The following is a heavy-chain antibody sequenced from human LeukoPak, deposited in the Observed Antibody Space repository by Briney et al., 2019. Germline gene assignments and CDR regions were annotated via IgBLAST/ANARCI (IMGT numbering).Heavy chain of an antibody. V-gene: IGHV3-74*01. CDR2: INIDGTHI. Sequence: PGGSLRLSCAASGFTFERYWMHWVRQAPGKGLVWVARINIDGTHITYTDSVKGRFTISRDNAKNSLYLQMNSLRAEDTAVYYCARINYYYMDVWGKGTTVTVSS. CDR1: GFTFERYW. CDR3: ARINYYYMDV. J-gene: IGHJ6*03.